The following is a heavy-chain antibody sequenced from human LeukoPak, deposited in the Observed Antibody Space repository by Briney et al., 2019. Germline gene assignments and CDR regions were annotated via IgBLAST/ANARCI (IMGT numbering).Heavy chain of an antibody. Sequence: PSETLSLTCTVSGGSISSYYWSWLRQPPGKGLEWVGYIRYSGSTNYNPSLKSRVTISLDTSKNQFSLKLSSVTAADTAVYDCAREVGDIVRIGYFDYWGQGTLVTVSS. CDR3: AREVGDIVRIGYFDY. CDR1: GGSISSYY. V-gene: IGHV4-59*12. J-gene: IGHJ4*02. CDR2: IRYSGST. D-gene: IGHD2-8*01.